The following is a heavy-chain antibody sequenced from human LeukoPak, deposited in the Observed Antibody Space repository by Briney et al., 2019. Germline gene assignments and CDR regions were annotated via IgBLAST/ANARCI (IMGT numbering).Heavy chain of an antibody. V-gene: IGHV1-69*13. J-gene: IGHJ4*02. CDR3: AREPDSYGTYYFDY. D-gene: IGHD5-18*01. Sequence: GASVKVSCKASGGTFSSYAISWVRQAPGQGLEWMGGIIPIFGTANYAQKFQGRVTITADESTSTAYMELSSLRSEDTAVYYCAREPDSYGTYYFDYWGQGTLVTVSS. CDR1: GGTFSSYA. CDR2: IIPIFGTA.